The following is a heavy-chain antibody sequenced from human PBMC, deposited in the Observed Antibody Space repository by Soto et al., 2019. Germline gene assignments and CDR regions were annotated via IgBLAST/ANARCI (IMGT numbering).Heavy chain of an antibody. J-gene: IGHJ4*02. CDR3: ARRYCSGGYCYFDY. CDR1: GFTLSSYA. CDR2: ISYDGSDK. Sequence: QVQLVESGGVVVQPGRSLRLSCAASGFTLSSYAMHWVRQAPGKGRGWVAVISYDGSDKYYADSVKGRFTISRDNSKNTRFLQMNTLRPEDTAVYYCARRYCSGGYCYFDYWGQGTLVTVSS. D-gene: IGHD2-15*01. V-gene: IGHV3-30-3*01.